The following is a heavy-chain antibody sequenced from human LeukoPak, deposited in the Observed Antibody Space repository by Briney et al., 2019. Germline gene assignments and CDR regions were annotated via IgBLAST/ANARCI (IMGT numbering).Heavy chain of an antibody. CDR2: ISASGGNT. D-gene: IGHD1/OR15-1a*01. J-gene: IGHJ6*03. Sequence: PGGSPRLSCAASGFTVSNFAMTWVRQAPGKGLECVSVISASGGNTYYADSVKGRFTISRDNSRNKLYLQMNSLRAEDTAVYYCAKLAGRTNYYMDVWGKGTTVTVSS. V-gene: IGHV3-23*01. CDR3: AKLAGRTNYYMDV. CDR1: GFTVSNFA.